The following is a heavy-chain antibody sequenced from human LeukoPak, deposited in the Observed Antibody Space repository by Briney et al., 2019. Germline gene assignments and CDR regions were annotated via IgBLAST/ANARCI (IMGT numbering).Heavy chain of an antibody. CDR3: ASHAPGYTRTSSTPTYYFQY. Sequence: GGSLRLSCAASGFTFSSYAMSWVRQAPGKGLEWVSAISGSGGDTFYTDSVRGRFTISRDNSKNTLYLQMNSLRAEDTAVYYCASHAPGYTRTSSTPTYYFQYWGQGTLVTVSS. J-gene: IGHJ4*02. V-gene: IGHV3-23*01. CDR1: GFTFSSYA. D-gene: IGHD2-2*02. CDR2: ISGSGGDT.